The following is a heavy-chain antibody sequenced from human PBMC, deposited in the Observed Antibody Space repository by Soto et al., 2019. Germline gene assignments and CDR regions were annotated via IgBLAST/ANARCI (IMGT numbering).Heavy chain of an antibody. CDR3: ARAGYYDSSGSDAFDI. CDR1: EFTVSSNC. Sequence: GGALRLSCGASEFTVSSNCMSWVRQAPGKGLEWVAVIWYDGSNKYYADSVKGRFTISRDNSKNTLYLQMNSLRAEDTAVYYCARAGYYDSSGSDAFDIWGQGTMVTVSS. D-gene: IGHD3-22*01. V-gene: IGHV3-33*08. CDR2: IWYDGSNK. J-gene: IGHJ3*02.